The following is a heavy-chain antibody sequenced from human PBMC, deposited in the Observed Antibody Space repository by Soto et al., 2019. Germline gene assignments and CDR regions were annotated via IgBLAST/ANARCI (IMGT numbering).Heavy chain of an antibody. D-gene: IGHD3-10*01. Sequence: TLSLTCTVSGGSISSGGYYWSWIRQHPGKGLEWIGYIYYSGSTYYNPSLKSRVTISVDTSKNQFSLKLSSVAAADTAVYYCARDYGSGSYYENYYYGMDVWGQGTTVTVSS. J-gene: IGHJ6*02. CDR3: ARDYGSGSYYENYYYGMDV. V-gene: IGHV4-31*03. CDR1: GGSISSGGYY. CDR2: IYYSGST.